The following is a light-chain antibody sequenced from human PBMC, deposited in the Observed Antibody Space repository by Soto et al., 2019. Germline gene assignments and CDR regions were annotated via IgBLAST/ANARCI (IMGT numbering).Light chain of an antibody. CDR2: YDS. Sequence: SYELTQPPSVSVAPGETARITCGGKNIGRKSVHWYHQKPAQAPVLVIYYDSDRPSGIPERFSGSNSGNTATLTITRVESGDEADDYWQVWDSNSDHSVFGGGTKLTVL. CDR3: QVWDSNSDHSV. V-gene: IGLV3-21*01. CDR1: NIGRKS. J-gene: IGLJ2*01.